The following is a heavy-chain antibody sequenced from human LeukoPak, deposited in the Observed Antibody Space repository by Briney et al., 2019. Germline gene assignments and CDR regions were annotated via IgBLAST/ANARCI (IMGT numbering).Heavy chain of an antibody. J-gene: IGHJ4*02. CDR3: AKVDVDYYDSSGYYSLETFDY. D-gene: IGHD3-22*01. CDR1: GFTFSSYA. V-gene: IGHV3-23*01. Sequence: GGSLRLSCAASGFTFSSYAMCWVRQAPGKGLEWVSAISGSGGSTYYADSVKGRFTISRDNSKNTLYLQMNSLRAEDTAVYYCAKVDVDYYDSSGYYSLETFDYWGQGTLVTVSS. CDR2: ISGSGGST.